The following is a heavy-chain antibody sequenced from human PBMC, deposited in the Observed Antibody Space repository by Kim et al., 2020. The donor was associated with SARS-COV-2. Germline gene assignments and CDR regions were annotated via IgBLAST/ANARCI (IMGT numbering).Heavy chain of an antibody. CDR3: ASSRLSLTFIAVAV. V-gene: IGHV3-21*01. CDR1: GFTFSSYS. CDR2: ISSSSSYI. D-gene: IGHD6-19*01. Sequence: GGSLRLSCAASGFTFSSYSMNWVRQAPGKGLEWVSSISSSSSYIYYADSVKGRFTISRDNAKNSLYLQMNSLRAEDTAVYYCASSRLSLTFIAVAVWGQGTLVTVSS. J-gene: IGHJ4*02.